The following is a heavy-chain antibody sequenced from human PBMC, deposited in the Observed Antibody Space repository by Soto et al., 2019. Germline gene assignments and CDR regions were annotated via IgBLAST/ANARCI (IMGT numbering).Heavy chain of an antibody. Sequence: ASVKVSCKASGFTFVTSAIHWLQQTRGHRLEWIGWIVVDTGNTDYAQKFQERVTITRDLSTSTTYVELSSLISEDTALYFCADDLAPTDPLKCVSPWGQGTQVTVSP. D-gene: IGHD1-1*01. CDR1: GFTFVTSA. V-gene: IGHV1-58*02. CDR3: ADDLAPTDPLKCVSP. J-gene: IGHJ5*02. CDR2: IVVDTGNT.